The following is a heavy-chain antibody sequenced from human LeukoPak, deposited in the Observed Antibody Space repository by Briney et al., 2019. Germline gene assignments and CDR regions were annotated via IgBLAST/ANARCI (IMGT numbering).Heavy chain of an antibody. Sequence: SETLSLTCSVSGDSIRGATYRWGWVRQPPGKGLEWIGSISESGTTFYNPSLKSRVALSVDTSKNHFSLRLSSATAADTAVYYCARYPLVPDFWGQGTLVTVSS. D-gene: IGHD3-3*02. J-gene: IGHJ4*02. V-gene: IGHV4-39*02. CDR2: ISESGTT. CDR3: ARYPLVPDF. CDR1: GDSIRGATYR.